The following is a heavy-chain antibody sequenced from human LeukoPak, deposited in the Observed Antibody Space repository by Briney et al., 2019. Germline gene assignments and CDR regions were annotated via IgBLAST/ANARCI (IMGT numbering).Heavy chain of an antibody. CDR1: GYLFTSYW. D-gene: IGHD5-12*01. CDR3: ARIPEYSGYDYSFDY. Sequence: GASLQISGKGSGYLFTSYWISWVRPLPGKGLEWMGRIDPSDSYTNYSPSFQGHVTISADKSISTAYLQWSSLKASDTAMYYCARIPEYSGYDYSFDYWGQGTLVTVSS. V-gene: IGHV5-10-1*01. J-gene: IGHJ4*02. CDR2: IDPSDSYT.